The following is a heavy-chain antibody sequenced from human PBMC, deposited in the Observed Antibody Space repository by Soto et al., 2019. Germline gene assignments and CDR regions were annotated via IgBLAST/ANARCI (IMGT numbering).Heavy chain of an antibody. V-gene: IGHV4-34*01. CDR3: ARGRYHDYGPPYHYYFDY. D-gene: IGHD4-17*01. J-gene: IGHJ4*02. Sequence: QVQLQQWGAGLLKPSETLSLTCAVYGGSFSGYYWSWIRQPPGKGLEWIGEINHSGSTNYNPSLKSRVTISVDTSKNQFSLKLSSVTAADTAVYYCARGRYHDYGPPYHYYFDYWGQGTLVTVSS. CDR1: GGSFSGYY. CDR2: INHSGST.